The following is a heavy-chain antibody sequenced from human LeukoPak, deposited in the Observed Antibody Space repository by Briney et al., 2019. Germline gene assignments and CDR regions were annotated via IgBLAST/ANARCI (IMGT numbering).Heavy chain of an antibody. J-gene: IGHJ4*02. D-gene: IGHD6-19*01. CDR3: ARDDSIEQWLVPFDY. V-gene: IGHV1-2*02. Sequence: ASVKASCKPSGYTFTSYYMHRVPQAPRHGLGCMGWIKPNSGGTNYAQKFQGRVTMTMDTSISTAYMELSRLRSDDTAVYYCARDDSIEQWLVPFDYWGQGTLVTVSS. CDR2: IKPNSGGT. CDR1: GYTFTSYY.